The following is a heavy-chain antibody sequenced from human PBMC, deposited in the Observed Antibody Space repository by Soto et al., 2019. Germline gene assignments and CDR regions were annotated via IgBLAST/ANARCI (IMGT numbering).Heavy chain of an antibody. V-gene: IGHV4-4*02. Sequence: QVLLQESGPGLVQPSGTLSLSCAVSGSSISSHSFWGWVRQPPGKGLEWIGDISHSGSVNSNPSLQSRVTVSMDKSKHQFSLKRNSVTAADTAVYYCARSFGRYAMDCWGQGTLVIVSS. CDR2: ISHSGSV. CDR3: ARSFGRYAMDC. CDR1: GSSISSHSF. D-gene: IGHD6-19*01. J-gene: IGHJ4*02.